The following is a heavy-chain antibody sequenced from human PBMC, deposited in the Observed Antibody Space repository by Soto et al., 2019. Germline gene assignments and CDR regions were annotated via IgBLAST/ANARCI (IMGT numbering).Heavy chain of an antibody. CDR1: GFTFINYA. CDR2: INSNGGST. J-gene: IGHJ4*02. D-gene: IGHD2-21*01. V-gene: IGHV3-64*01. CDR3: TRGLRDLGDY. Sequence: GGSLRLSCAASGFTFINYAMHWVRQAPGKGLEYVSGINSNGGSTYYANSVKARFTISRDNSKNTLYLQMGSLRAEDMAVYYCTRGLRDLGDYWGQGTLVTVSS.